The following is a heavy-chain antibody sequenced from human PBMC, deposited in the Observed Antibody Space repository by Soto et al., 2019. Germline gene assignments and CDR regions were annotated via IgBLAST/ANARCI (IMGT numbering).Heavy chain of an antibody. D-gene: IGHD1-1*01. J-gene: IGHJ3*02. V-gene: IGHV3-33*01. Sequence: GGSLRLSCAASGFTFSSYGMHWVRQAPGKGLEWVAVIWYDGSNKYYADSVKGRFTISRDNSKNTLYLQMNSLRAEDTAVYYCASELERRLVVIDAFDIWGQGTMVTVSS. CDR2: IWYDGSNK. CDR3: ASELERRLVVIDAFDI. CDR1: GFTFSSYG.